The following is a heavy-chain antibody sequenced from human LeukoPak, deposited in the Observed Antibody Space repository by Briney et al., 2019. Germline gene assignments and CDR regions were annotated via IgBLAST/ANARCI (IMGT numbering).Heavy chain of an antibody. CDR2: IYSDNT. CDR1: GFTVSSNS. J-gene: IGHJ6*03. V-gene: IGHV3-53*01. D-gene: IGHD3-10*01. Sequence: VGSLRLSCTVSGFTVSSNSMSWVRQAPGQGLEWVSFIYSDNTHYSDSVKGRFTISRDNSKNTLYLQMNSLRAEDTAVYYCARDRVTMVRGVMYYYYYMDVWGKGTTVTISS. CDR3: ARDRVTMVRGVMYYYYYMDV.